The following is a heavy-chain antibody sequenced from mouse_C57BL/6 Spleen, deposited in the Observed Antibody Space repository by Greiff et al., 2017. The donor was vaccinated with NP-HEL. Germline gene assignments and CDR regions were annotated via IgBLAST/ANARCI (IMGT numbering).Heavy chain of an antibody. D-gene: IGHD2-2*01. Sequence: QVQLQQPGAELVRPGSSVKLSCKASGYTFTSYWIDWVKQRPGQGLEWIGNIYPSDSETHYNQKFKDKATLTVDKSSSTAYMQLSSLTSEDSAVYYCAREGVYYGYDRALDYWGQGTTLTVSS. J-gene: IGHJ2*01. CDR2: IYPSDSET. CDR1: GYTFTSYW. V-gene: IGHV1-61*01. CDR3: AREGVYYGYDRALDY.